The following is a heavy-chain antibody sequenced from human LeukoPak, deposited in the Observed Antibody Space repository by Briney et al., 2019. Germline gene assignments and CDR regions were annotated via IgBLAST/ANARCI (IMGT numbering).Heavy chain of an antibody. CDR2: IVGSGGSS. V-gene: IGHV3-23*01. CDR1: GFTFSSYA. Sequence: GGSLRLSCAASGFTFSSYAMSWVRQAPGKGLEWVSAIVGSGGSSYYAAFMKGRFTISRDNSKNTLSLQMNSLRAEDTAVYYCAKDRGWSRYYYDSSGYDAFDIWGQGTMVTVSS. CDR3: AKDRGWSRYYYDSSGYDAFDI. J-gene: IGHJ3*02. D-gene: IGHD3-22*01.